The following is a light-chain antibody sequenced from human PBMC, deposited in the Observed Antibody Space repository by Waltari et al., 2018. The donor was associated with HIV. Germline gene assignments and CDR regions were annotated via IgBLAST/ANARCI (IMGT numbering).Light chain of an antibody. CDR2: SGS. J-gene: IGKJ4*01. V-gene: IGKV2-28*01. CDR3: RQGLQSPFT. CDR1: QSLLHSNGYNF. Sequence: DFVMTQSPLSLPVTPGEPASISCRSSQSLLHSNGYNFLDWYLQKPGQSPQLLIYSGSYRASGVPDRFSGSASGTNFTLKISRVEAEDVGVYYCRQGLQSPFTFGGGTKVEIK.